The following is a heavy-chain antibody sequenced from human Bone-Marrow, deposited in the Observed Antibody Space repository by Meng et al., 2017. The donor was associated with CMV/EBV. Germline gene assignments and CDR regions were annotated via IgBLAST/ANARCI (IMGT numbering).Heavy chain of an antibody. D-gene: IGHD3-3*01. CDR3: ARGVGRITIFGVEP. J-gene: IGHJ5*02. Sequence: SQTLSLTCAVYGGSFSGYYWSWIRQPPGKGLEWIGEINHSGSTNYNPSLKRRITISVDTSKNQFSLKLSSVTAADTAVYYCARGVGRITIFGVEPWGQGTLVTASS. V-gene: IGHV4-34*01. CDR1: GGSFSGYY. CDR2: INHSGST.